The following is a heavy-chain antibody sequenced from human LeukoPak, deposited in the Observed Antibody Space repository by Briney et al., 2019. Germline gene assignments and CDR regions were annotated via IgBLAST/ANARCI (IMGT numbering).Heavy chain of an antibody. Sequence: GGSLRLSCAASGFTFSSCAIHWVRQAPGKGLGWVAVISYDGSNKYYADSVRGRFSISRDNSKNTLYLQMNSLKTEDTAMYYCARSEVGFQWLAQNWGQGTLVTVSS. CDR2: ISYDGSNK. D-gene: IGHD6-19*01. J-gene: IGHJ4*02. CDR1: GFTFSSCA. CDR3: ARSEVGFQWLAQN. V-gene: IGHV3-30*04.